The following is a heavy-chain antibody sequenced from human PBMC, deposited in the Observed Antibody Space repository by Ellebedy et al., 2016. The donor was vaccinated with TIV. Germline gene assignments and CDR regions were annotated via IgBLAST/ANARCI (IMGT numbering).Heavy chain of an antibody. Sequence: SVKVSCXASGGTFSSYAISWVRQAPGQGLEWMGGIIPIFGTANYAQKFQGRVTITADKSTSTAYMELSSLRSEDTAVYYCARSIVVVVAAYDYWGQGTLVTVSS. CDR3: ARSIVVVVAAYDY. V-gene: IGHV1-69*06. CDR2: IIPIFGTA. D-gene: IGHD2-15*01. CDR1: GGTFSSYA. J-gene: IGHJ4*02.